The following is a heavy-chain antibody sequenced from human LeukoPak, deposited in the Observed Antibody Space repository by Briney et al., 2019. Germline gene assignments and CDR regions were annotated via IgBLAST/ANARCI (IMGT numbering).Heavy chain of an antibody. D-gene: IGHD5-24*01. J-gene: IGHJ3*02. Sequence: PSETLSLTCAVSGGSISSSNWWSWVRQPPGKGLEWIGEIYHSGSTNYNPSLKSRVTISVDKSKNQFSLKLSSVTAADTAVYYCARSVEMATMSAFDIWGQGTMVTVSS. CDR2: IYHSGST. CDR3: ARSVEMATMSAFDI. V-gene: IGHV4-4*02. CDR1: GGSISSSNW.